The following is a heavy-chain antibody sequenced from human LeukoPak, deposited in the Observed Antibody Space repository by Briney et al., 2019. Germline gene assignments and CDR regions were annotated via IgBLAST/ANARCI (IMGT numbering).Heavy chain of an antibody. Sequence: PSETLSLTCAVSGGSISSNNWWTWVRQAPGKGLEWIGEIYHYGTTNYNPSLKGRVTISVDTSKNQFSLKLSSVTAADTAVYYCARGMNYYDSSGGVWGQGTTVTVSS. CDR2: IYHYGTT. V-gene: IGHV4-4*02. CDR3: ARGMNYYDSSGGV. J-gene: IGHJ6*02. CDR1: GGSISSNNW. D-gene: IGHD3-22*01.